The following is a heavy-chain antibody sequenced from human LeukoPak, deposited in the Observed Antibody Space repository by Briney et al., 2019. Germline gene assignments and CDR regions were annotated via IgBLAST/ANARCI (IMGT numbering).Heavy chain of an antibody. CDR2: IYYSGST. D-gene: IGHD3-22*01. V-gene: IGHV4-59*11. CDR3: ARGAPTYYYDSSGYNSPYYFDY. Sequence: PSETLSLTCTVSGGSISSHYWSWIRQPPGKGQERIGYIYYSGSTNYNPSLKSRVTISVDTSKNQFSLKLSSVTAADTAVYYCARGAPTYYYDSSGYNSPYYFDYWGQGTLVTVSS. CDR1: GGSISSHY. J-gene: IGHJ4*02.